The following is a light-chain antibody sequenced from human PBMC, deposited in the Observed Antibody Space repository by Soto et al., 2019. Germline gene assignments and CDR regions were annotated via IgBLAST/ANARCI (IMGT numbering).Light chain of an antibody. CDR1: QSVAANY. J-gene: IGKJ3*01. CDR2: GAS. V-gene: IGKV3-20*01. CDR3: HQYGTAPLT. Sequence: EVVLTQSPGTLSLSPGERATLSCRASQSVAANYLAWYQQKRGQAPRLLIYGASSRATGIPARFSGSGSGTDFTLNISRLEPEDFSVYYCHQYGTAPLTFGPGTKVDIK.